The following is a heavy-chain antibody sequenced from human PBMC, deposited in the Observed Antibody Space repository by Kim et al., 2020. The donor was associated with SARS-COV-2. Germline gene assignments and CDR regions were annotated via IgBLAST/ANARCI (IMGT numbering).Heavy chain of an antibody. Sequence: ASVKVSCRASGYSFTGNLLHWVRQGPGQGLEWMGWINPKTGGAKFPEKFQGRVTLTRDTSINTAYLELSGLTSDDTAIYFCVKDPAPLENSGSIWRFDPWGQGTLVTVSS. V-gene: IGHV1-2*02. CDR2: INPKTGGA. CDR3: VKDPAPLENSGSIWRFDP. CDR1: GYSFTGNL. J-gene: IGHJ5*02. D-gene: IGHD6-6*01.